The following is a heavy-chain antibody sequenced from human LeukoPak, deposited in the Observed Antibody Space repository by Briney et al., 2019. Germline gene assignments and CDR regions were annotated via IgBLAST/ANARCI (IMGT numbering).Heavy chain of an antibody. D-gene: IGHD3-22*01. J-gene: IGHJ5*01. CDR2: INPNSGGT. CDR3: ARDYYDHSLKYGGNWLDS. Sequence: ASVKVSCKASGYTFTDYYMHWVRQAPGQGLEWMGWINPNSGGTIYAKKFQGRVTITSDTSINTVYMELSRLRSDDTAVYSCARDYYDHSLKYGGNWLDSWGQGTLVTVSS. CDR1: GYTFTDYY. V-gene: IGHV1-2*02.